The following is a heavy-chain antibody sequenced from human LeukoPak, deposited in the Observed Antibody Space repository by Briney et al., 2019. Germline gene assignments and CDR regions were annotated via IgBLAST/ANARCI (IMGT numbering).Heavy chain of an antibody. CDR1: GFTFNSYA. D-gene: IGHD3-22*01. J-gene: IGHJ1*01. CDR3: AKGGYYYDSGAYSSPVRH. CDR2: ISGSGGGT. Sequence: GGSLRLSCAASGFTFNSYAMSWVRQAPEKGLEWVATISGSGGGTYYADSVKGRFTISRDISKNTLYLQMNSLRAEDTAVYYCAKGGYYYDSGAYSSPVRHWGQGTLVTVSS. V-gene: IGHV3-23*01.